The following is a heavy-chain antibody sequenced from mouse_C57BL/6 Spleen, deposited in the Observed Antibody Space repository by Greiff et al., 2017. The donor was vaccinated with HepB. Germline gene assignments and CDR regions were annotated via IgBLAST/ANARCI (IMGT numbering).Heavy chain of an antibody. CDR1: GYTFTSYW. D-gene: IGHD2-14*01. CDR3: ASRRGWYEIGLRDY. Sequence: QVQLQQPGAELVKPGASVKLSCKASGYTFTSYWMQWVKQRPGQGLEWIGEIDPSDSYTNYNQKFKGKATLTVDTSSSTAYMPLSSLTSEDSAVYYCASRRGWYEIGLRDYWGQGTSVTVSS. CDR2: IDPSDSYT. V-gene: IGHV1-50*01. J-gene: IGHJ4*01.